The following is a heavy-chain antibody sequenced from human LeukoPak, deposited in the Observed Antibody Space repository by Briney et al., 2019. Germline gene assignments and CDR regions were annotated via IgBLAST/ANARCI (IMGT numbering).Heavy chain of an antibody. Sequence: SLRLSCAASGFTFDDYAMHWVRQAPGKGLEWVSGISWNSGSIGYADSVKGRFTISRDNAKNSLYLQMNSLRAEDTALYYCAEDSCSGGSCYGFDYWGQGTLVTVSS. V-gene: IGHV3-9*01. J-gene: IGHJ4*02. CDR3: AEDSCSGGSCYGFDY. CDR1: GFTFDDYA. CDR2: ISWNSGSI. D-gene: IGHD2-15*01.